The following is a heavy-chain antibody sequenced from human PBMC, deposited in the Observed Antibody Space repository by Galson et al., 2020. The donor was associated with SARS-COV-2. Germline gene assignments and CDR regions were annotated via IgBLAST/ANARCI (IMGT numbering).Heavy chain of an antibody. J-gene: IGHJ3*02. D-gene: IGHD2-8*01. CDR3: ASFGYCTNGVCYTTDAFDI. Sequence: GGYLRLSCAASGFTFSSYAMHWVRQAPGKGLEWVAVISYDGSNKYYADSVKGRFTISRDNSKNTLYLQMNSLRAEDTAVYYCASFGYCTNGVCYTTDAFDIWGQGTMVTVSS. CDR2: ISYDGSNK. V-gene: IGHV3-30*04. CDR1: GFTFSSYA.